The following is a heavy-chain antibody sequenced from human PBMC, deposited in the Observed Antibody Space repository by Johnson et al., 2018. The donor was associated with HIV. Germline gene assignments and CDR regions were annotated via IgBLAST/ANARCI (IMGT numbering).Heavy chain of an antibody. CDR2: ISNSGTTI. V-gene: IGHV3-11*04. CDR1: GFTVSSNY. J-gene: IGHJ3*02. D-gene: IGHD5-18*01. CDR3: ARLPSGYNRDTFNI. Sequence: QVQLVESGGGLVQPGGSLRLSCAASGFTVSSNYMSWVRQAPEKGLEWVSYISNSGTTIYYAASVKGRFTISRDNAKKSLYLQMNSLRAEDTATYYCARLPSGYNRDTFNIWGQGTMVTVSS.